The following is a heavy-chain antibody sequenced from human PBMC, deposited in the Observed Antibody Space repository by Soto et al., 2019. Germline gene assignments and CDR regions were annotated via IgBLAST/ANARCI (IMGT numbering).Heavy chain of an antibody. D-gene: IGHD6-13*01. Sequence: GGSLRLSCAASGFTFSSYAMSWVRQAPGKGLEWVSAISGSGGSTYYADSVKGRFTISRDNSKNTLYLQMNSLRAEDTAVYYCAKSPARANRYSSSWYYFDYWGQGTLVTVSS. CDR1: GFTFSSYA. CDR2: ISGSGGST. J-gene: IGHJ4*02. CDR3: AKSPARANRYSSSWYYFDY. V-gene: IGHV3-23*01.